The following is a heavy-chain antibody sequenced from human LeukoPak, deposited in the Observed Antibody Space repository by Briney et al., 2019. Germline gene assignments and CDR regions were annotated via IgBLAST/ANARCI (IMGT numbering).Heavy chain of an antibody. V-gene: IGHV3-21*01. D-gene: IGHD1-26*01. CDR1: GFTFSSYS. Sequence: PGGSLRLSCAASGFTFSSYSMNWVRQAPGKGLEWVSSISSSSGYIFYADSVKGRFTISRDNAQNLLFLQMNSLRAEDTAVYYCARDYYDSGSYYFDFWGQGTLVTVSS. CDR2: ISSSSGYI. J-gene: IGHJ4*02. CDR3: ARDYYDSGSYYFDF.